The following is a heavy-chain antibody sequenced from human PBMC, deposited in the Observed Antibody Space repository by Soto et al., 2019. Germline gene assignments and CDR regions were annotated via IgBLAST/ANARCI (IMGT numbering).Heavy chain of an antibody. D-gene: IGHD3-10*01. J-gene: IGHJ5*02. CDR2: IYYSGST. CDR1: GGSISSYY. CDR3: ARTMVRGRSSNWFDP. Sequence: SETLSLTCTVSGGSISSYYWGWIRQPPGKGLEWIGYIYYSGSTNYNPSLKSRVTISVDTSKNQFSLKLSSVTAADTAVYYCARTMVRGRSSNWFDPWGQGTLVTVSS. V-gene: IGHV4-59*01.